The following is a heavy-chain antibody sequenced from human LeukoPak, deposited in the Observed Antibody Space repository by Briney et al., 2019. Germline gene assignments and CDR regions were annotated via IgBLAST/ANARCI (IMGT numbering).Heavy chain of an antibody. CDR2: ISPLFGPA. CDR1: GGTFSGTR. V-gene: IGHV1-69*13. CDR3: ARGGAFDV. J-gene: IGHJ3*01. Sequence: SVKVSCKISGGTFSGTRINWVRHAPGQGLEWMGSISPLFGPAHYAQKFQGRVTITPDASTNSIYMEMTSLRSEDTAFYYCARGGAFDVWGHGTLVTVS.